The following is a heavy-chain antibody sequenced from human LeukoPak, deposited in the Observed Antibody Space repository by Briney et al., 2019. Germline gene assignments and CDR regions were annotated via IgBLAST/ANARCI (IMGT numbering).Heavy chain of an antibody. Sequence: GRSLRLSCAASGFTFSSYGMHWVRQAPGKGLEWVAVIWYDGSNKYYADSVKGRFTISRDNSKNTLYLQMNSLRAEDTAVYYCARTRPLGYCSSTSCFDYYYGMDVWGQGTTVTVSS. V-gene: IGHV3-33*01. CDR3: ARTRPLGYCSSTSCFDYYYGMDV. CDR1: GFTFSSYG. J-gene: IGHJ6*02. D-gene: IGHD2-2*01. CDR2: IWYDGSNK.